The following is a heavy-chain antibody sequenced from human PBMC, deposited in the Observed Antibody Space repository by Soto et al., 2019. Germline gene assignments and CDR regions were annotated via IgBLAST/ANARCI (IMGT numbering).Heavy chain of an antibody. V-gene: IGHV3-23*01. D-gene: IGHD3-10*01. CDR2: ISVSGGST. CDR3: AKGMVGGKD. Sequence: EVQLLESGGGFVQPGGSLRLSCAASGFTFSSSAMSWGRQAPGKGLEWVSAISVSGGSTYYADSVKGRFTISRDNSKNTLYLQINSLRAEDTTVYDCAKGMVGGKDWGQGTLVGVSS. J-gene: IGHJ4*02. CDR1: GFTFSSSA.